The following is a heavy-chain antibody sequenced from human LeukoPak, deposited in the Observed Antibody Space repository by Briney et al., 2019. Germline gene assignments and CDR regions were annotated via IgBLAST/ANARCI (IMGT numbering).Heavy chain of an antibody. D-gene: IGHD3-10*01. J-gene: IGHJ4*02. CDR1: GLTLSNFG. CDR3: AKDSNEFGDSYGDY. V-gene: IGHV3-33*06. Sequence: GGSLRLSCVASGLTLSNFGVHWVRQAPGQGPEWVAVIWNDGSHQYYSDSVKGRFTISKDNSENTVYLQMDSLRVEDTAMYYCAKDSNEFGDSYGDYWGQGTLVIVSS. CDR2: IWNDGSHQ.